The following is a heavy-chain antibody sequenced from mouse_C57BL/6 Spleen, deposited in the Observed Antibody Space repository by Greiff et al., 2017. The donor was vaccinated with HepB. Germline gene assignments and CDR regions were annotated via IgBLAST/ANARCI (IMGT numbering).Heavy chain of an antibody. V-gene: IGHV1-22*01. CDR2: INPNNGGT. CDR3: ARSGAYYDYDGDY. CDR1: GYTFTDYN. Sequence: EVQLQQSGPELVKPGASVKMSCKASGYTFTDYNMHWVKQSHGKSLEWIGYINPNNGGTSYNQKFKGKATLTVNKSSSTAYMELRSLTSEDSAVYDCARSGAYYDYDGDYWGQGTTLTVSS. J-gene: IGHJ2*01. D-gene: IGHD2-4*01.